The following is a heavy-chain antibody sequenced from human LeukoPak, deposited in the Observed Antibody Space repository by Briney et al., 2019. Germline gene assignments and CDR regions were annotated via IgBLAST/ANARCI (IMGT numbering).Heavy chain of an antibody. V-gene: IGHV3-48*02. J-gene: IGHJ4*02. D-gene: IGHD6-19*01. CDR3: ARDENLSGWYSHFDY. Sequence: PGGSLRLSCAASGFTFSSYSMNWVRQAPGKGLEWVSSISSSSNNIYYADSVKGRFTISRDNAKNSLYLQMNSLRHEDTAVYYCARDENLSGWYSHFDYWGQGTLVTVSS. CDR1: GFTFSSYS. CDR2: ISSSSNNI.